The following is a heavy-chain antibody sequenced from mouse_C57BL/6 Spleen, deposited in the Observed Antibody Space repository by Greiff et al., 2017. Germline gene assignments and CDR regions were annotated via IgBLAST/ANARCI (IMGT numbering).Heavy chain of an antibody. J-gene: IGHJ2*01. CDR1: GYTFTSYW. CDR3: ARLHYCGSSYGY. D-gene: IGHD1-1*01. V-gene: IGHV1-69*01. Sequence: VQLQQPGAELVMPGASVKLSCKASGYTFTSYWMHWVKQRPGQGLEWIGEIDPSDSYTNYNQKFKGKSTLTVDKSSSTAYMQLSSLTSEDSAVYYCARLHYCGSSYGYWGQGTTLTVSS. CDR2: IDPSDSYT.